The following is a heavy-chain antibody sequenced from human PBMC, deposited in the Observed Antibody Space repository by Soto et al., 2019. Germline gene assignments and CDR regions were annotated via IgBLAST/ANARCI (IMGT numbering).Heavy chain of an antibody. D-gene: IGHD3-10*01. J-gene: IGHJ6*03. CDR3: ARDRPYYYGSGLWDYYYYMDV. V-gene: IGHV4-59*01. CDR2: IYYSGST. Sequence: SETLSLTCTVSGGSISSYYWSWIRQPPGKGLEWIGYIYYSGSTNYNPSLKSRVTISVDTSKNQFSLKLSSVTAADTAVYYCARDRPYYYGSGLWDYYYYMDVWGKGTTVTVSS. CDR1: GGSISSYY.